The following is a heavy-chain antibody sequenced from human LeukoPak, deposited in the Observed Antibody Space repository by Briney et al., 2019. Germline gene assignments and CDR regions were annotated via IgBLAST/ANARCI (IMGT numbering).Heavy chain of an antibody. CDR2: IYHSGST. Sequence: PSQTLSLTCAVSGGSISSGGYSWSWIRQPPGKGLEWIGYIYHSGSTYYNPSLKSRVTISVDTSKNQFSLKLSSVTAADTAVYYCARVGRWSRLDYWGQGTLVTVSS. D-gene: IGHD2-15*01. CDR3: ARVGRWSRLDY. CDR1: GGSISSGGYS. V-gene: IGHV4-30-2*01. J-gene: IGHJ4*02.